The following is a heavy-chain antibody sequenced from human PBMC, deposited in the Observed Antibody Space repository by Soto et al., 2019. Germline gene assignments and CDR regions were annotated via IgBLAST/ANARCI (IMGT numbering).Heavy chain of an antibody. D-gene: IGHD3-9*01. CDR1: GGSISSYY. CDR2: IYYSGST. V-gene: IGHV4-59*01. Sequence: SETLSLTCTVSGGSISSYYWSWIRQPPGKGLEWIGYIYYSGSTNYNPSLKSRVTISVDTSKNQFSLKLSSVTAADTAVYYCARVGYYDILPVYFDVLDIWGQGTMVPVSS. J-gene: IGHJ3*02. CDR3: ARVGYYDILPVYFDVLDI.